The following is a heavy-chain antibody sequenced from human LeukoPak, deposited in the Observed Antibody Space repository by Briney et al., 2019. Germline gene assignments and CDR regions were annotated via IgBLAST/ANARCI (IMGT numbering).Heavy chain of an antibody. Sequence: ASVKVSCKDSGYTFTSYYMYWVRQAPAQGLEWMGIINHSGGSTSYAQKFQGRVTMNRDTSTSTVYMELSSLRSEDTAVYYCARGARLKRGSGIAVAGSSGYFDYWGQGTLVTVSS. CDR1: GYTFTSYY. J-gene: IGHJ4*02. D-gene: IGHD6-19*01. CDR2: INHSGGST. V-gene: IGHV1-46*01. CDR3: ARGARLKRGSGIAVAGSSGYFDY.